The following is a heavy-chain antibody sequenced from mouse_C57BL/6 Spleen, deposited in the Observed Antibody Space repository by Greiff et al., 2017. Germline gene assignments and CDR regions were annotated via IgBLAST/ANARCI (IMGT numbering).Heavy chain of an antibody. CDR1: GFTFSSYA. CDR3: ARDHGLSYDYYFDY. CDR2: ISDGGSYT. Sequence: EVQGVESGGGLVKPGGSLKLSCAASGFTFSSYAMSWVRQTPEKRLEWVATISDGGSYTYYPDNVKGRFTIARDNAKNNRYLQMSHLKSEDTAMYYYARDHGLSYDYYFDYWGQGTTLTVSS. D-gene: IGHD2-4*01. V-gene: IGHV5-4*01. J-gene: IGHJ2*01.